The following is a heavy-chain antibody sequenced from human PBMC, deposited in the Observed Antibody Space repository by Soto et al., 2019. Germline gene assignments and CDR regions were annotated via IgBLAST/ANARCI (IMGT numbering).Heavy chain of an antibody. D-gene: IGHD1-1*01. CDR1: GGTFSSYA. CDR2: IIPIFGTA. V-gene: IGHV1-69*06. CDR3: ARVSSGGPTYYFDY. J-gene: IGHJ4*02. Sequence: SVKVSCKASGGTFSSYAISWVRQAPGQGLEWMGGIIPIFGTADYAQKFQGRVTITADKSTSTAYMELSSLRSEDTAVYYCARVSSGGPTYYFDYWGQGTPVTVSS.